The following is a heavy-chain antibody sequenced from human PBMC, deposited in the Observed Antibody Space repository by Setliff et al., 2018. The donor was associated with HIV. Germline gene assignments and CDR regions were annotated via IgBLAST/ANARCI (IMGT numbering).Heavy chain of an antibody. V-gene: IGHV3-53*01. J-gene: IGHJ5*02. Sequence: GSLRLSCAASGITVGENYMTWVRQAPGKGLEWVSVIYGDGRTYYADSVKGRFSISRDNAKNSLYLQMNSLRAEDTAVYYCARVAATVVTLNWFDPWGQGTLVTVSS. D-gene: IGHD6-25*01. CDR1: GITVGENY. CDR3: ARVAATVVTLNWFDP. CDR2: IYGDGRT.